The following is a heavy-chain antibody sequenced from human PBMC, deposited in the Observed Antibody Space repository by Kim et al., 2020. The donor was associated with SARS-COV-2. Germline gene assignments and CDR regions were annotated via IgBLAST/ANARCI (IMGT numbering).Heavy chain of an antibody. D-gene: IGHD2-2*01. CDR3: AKDMRSGTTYSFDY. Sequence: ADSVKGRFTISRDKAKNSRDLQMNSLKAEDTALYYGAKDMRSGTTYSFDYWGQGTLVTVSS. V-gene: IGHV3-9*01. J-gene: IGHJ4*02.